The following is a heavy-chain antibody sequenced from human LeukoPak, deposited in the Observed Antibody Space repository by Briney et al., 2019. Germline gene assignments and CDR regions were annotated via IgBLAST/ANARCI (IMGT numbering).Heavy chain of an antibody. CDR1: GFTFSNAW. Sequence: GGSLRLSCATSGFTFSNAWMSWVRQAPGKGLEWVGRIKSKTDGGTTDYAAPVKGRFTISRDDSKNTLCLQMNSLKTEDTAVYYCTTGVLGLKQLVRPWGQGTLVTVSS. V-gene: IGHV3-15*01. D-gene: IGHD6-6*01. CDR3: TTGVLGLKQLVRP. J-gene: IGHJ5*02. CDR2: IKSKTDGGTT.